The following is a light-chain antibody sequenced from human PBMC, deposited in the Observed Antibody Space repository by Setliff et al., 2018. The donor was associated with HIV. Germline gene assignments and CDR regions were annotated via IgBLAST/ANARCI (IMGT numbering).Light chain of an antibody. CDR2: DVT. V-gene: IGLV2-11*01. CDR1: SSGVGGYNY. Sequence: QSALTQPRSVSGSPGQSVTISCTGTSSGVGGYNYVSWYQHLPGKAPKLMIYDVTKRPSGVPDRFSGSKSGNTASLTIPGLQSEDEADYYCCSYAGSYTSLYVFGTGTKVTVL. CDR3: CSYAGSYTSLYV. J-gene: IGLJ1*01.